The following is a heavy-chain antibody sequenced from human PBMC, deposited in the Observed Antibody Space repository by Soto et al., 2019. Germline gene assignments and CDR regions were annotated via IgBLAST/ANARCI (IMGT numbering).Heavy chain of an antibody. D-gene: IGHD3-3*01. CDR3: ARGPSRYEGSDY. V-gene: IGHV3-21*01. Sequence: EVQLVESGGGLVKPGGSLRLSCAASGFTFSSYSMNWVRQAPGKGLEWVSSISSSSSYIYYADSVKGRSTISRDNAKNSLYLHMNSLRAEDTAVYYWARGPSRYEGSDYWGQGTLVTVAS. J-gene: IGHJ4*02. CDR1: GFTFSSYS. CDR2: ISSSSSYI.